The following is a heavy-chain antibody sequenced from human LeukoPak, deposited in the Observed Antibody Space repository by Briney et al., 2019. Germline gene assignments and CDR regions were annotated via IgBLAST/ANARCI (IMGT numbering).Heavy chain of an antibody. J-gene: IGHJ5*02. CDR3: AKDWVLDCSTTSRPQCWFDP. CDR2: MNSNSGNT. V-gene: IGHV1-8*01. CDR1: GYTFTNYD. Sequence: ASVKVSCKASGYTFTNYDIMWVRQATGQGPEWMGWMNSNSGNTGYAQKFQGRVTMTRDTSINTAYMELHSLTSEDTAVYYCAKDWVLDCSTTSRPQCWFDPWGQGTLVTVSS. D-gene: IGHD2-2*01.